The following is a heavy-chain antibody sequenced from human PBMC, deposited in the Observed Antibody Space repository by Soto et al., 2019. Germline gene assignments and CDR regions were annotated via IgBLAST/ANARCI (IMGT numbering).Heavy chain of an antibody. Sequence: ASVKVSGKASGYTFTGYYMHWVRQAPGQGLEWMGWINPNSGGTNYAQKFQGRVTMTRDTSISTAYMELSRLRSDDTAVYYCARDLGIAAADDYWGQGTLVTVSS. J-gene: IGHJ4*02. CDR1: GYTFTGYY. CDR2: INPNSGGT. D-gene: IGHD6-13*01. V-gene: IGHV1-2*02. CDR3: ARDLGIAAADDY.